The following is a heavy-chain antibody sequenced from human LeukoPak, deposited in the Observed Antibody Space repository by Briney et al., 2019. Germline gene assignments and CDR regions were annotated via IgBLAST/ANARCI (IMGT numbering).Heavy chain of an antibody. Sequence: SETLSLTCTVSGYSISSGYYWSWIRQPPGKGLEWIGYIYYSGSTNYNPSLKSRVTISLDTSKNQFSLKLSSVTAADTAVYYCASTEQSSGYSGWFDPWGQGTLVTVSS. CDR1: GYSISSGYY. D-gene: IGHD3-22*01. V-gene: IGHV4-38-2*02. CDR2: IYYSGST. CDR3: ASTEQSSGYSGWFDP. J-gene: IGHJ5*02.